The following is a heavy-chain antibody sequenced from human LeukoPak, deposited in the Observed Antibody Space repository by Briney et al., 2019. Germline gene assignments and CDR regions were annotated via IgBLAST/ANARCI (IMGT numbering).Heavy chain of an antibody. CDR2: IYYSGST. CDR1: GGSISSGGYS. V-gene: IGHV4-30-4*07. CDR3: ARERAWFDP. Sequence: SETLSLTCAVSGGSISSGGYSWSWIRQPPGKGLEWIGYIYYSGSTYYNPSLKSRVTISVDTSKNQFSLKLSSVTAADTAVYYCARERAWFDPWGQGTLVTVSS. J-gene: IGHJ5*02.